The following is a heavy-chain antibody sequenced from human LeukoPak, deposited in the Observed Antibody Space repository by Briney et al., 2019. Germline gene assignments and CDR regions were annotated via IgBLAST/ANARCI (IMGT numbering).Heavy chain of an antibody. J-gene: IGHJ4*02. CDR1: GYSFTTYW. CDR3: XXXXXSGWYSFDY. D-gene: IGHD6-19*01. Sequence: GESLKISCKGSGYSFTTYWIGWVRQMPGKGLEWMGIIYPGDSDTRYSPSFQGQVTISADKSINTAYLQWSSLKASDTAMYYXXXXXXSGWYSFDYWGQGTLVTVSS. CDR2: IYPGDSDT. V-gene: IGHV5-51*01.